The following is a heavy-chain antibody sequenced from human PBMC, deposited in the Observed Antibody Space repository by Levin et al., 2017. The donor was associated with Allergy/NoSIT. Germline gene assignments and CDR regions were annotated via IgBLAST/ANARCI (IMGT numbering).Heavy chain of an antibody. V-gene: IGHV1-46*01. CDR1: GFAFTNYY. D-gene: IGHD6-19*01. CDR2: INLSAGST. Sequence: GESLKISCRASGFAFTNYYIHWVRQAPGQGLEWMGIINLSAGSTSYAQKFRGRVTMTRDTSTSTVYMELSSLRSEDTAFYYCAREWYSSGKVLDYWGQGTLVTVSS. CDR3: AREWYSSGKVLDY. J-gene: IGHJ4*02.